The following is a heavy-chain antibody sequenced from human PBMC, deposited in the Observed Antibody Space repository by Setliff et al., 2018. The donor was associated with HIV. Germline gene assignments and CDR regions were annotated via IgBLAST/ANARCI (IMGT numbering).Heavy chain of an antibody. CDR2: TYFTGSY. J-gene: IGHJ5*02. CDR1: GGLVTSLY. Sequence: SETLSLTCTVSGGLVTSLYWSWIRQPPGGGLEWIGYTYFTGSYYYNPSLKSRVTMSLDTSKNQFSLKLTSVTAADTAMYYCAGQSAATPDWIAPWGQGTLVTVSS. CDR3: AGQSAATPDWIAP. V-gene: IGHV4-59*08. D-gene: IGHD2-15*01.